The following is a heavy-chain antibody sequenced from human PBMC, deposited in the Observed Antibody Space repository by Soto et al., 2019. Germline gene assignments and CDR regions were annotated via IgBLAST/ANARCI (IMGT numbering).Heavy chain of an antibody. CDR3: ARSRTSGDGGAFDI. CDR1: GGTFSSYA. D-gene: IGHD3-16*01. CDR2: IIPIFGTA. Sequence: SVKVSCKASGGTFSSYAISWVRQAPGQGLEWMGGIIPIFGTANYAQKFQGRVTITVDESTSTAYMELSSLRSEDTAVYYCARSRTSGDGGAFDIWGQGTMVTVSS. J-gene: IGHJ3*02. V-gene: IGHV1-69*13.